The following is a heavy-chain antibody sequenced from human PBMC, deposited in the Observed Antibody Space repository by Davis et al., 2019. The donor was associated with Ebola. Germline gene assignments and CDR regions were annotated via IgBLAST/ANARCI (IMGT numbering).Heavy chain of an antibody. Sequence: SETLSLTCTVSGGSVSSGSYYWSWIRQPPGKGLEWIGYIYYSGSTNYNPSLKSRVTISVDTSKNQFSLKLSSVTAADTAVYYCARVRGGGCSGGSCYPKHLDYWGQGTLVTVSS. D-gene: IGHD2-15*01. CDR2: IYYSGST. J-gene: IGHJ4*02. CDR3: ARVRGGGCSGGSCYPKHLDY. CDR1: GGSVSSGSYY. V-gene: IGHV4-61*01.